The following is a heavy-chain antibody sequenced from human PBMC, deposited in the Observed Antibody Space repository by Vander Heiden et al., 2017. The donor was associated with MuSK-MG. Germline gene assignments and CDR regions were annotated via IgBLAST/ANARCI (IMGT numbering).Heavy chain of an antibody. CDR2: IIPIFGTA. CDR1: AGTFSRYA. CDR3: ATGGDRGRGLIITYSAFDI. Sequence: QVPLLQSGAPVKKPGSSVTLSFRAPAGTFSRYASSWVRQAPGQGLEWMGGIIPIFGTANYAQKFHGSFSFTADKSTSTAYRLLSSLGSDHTALHYCATGGDRGRGLIITYSAFDIW. J-gene: IGHJ3*02. D-gene: IGHD3-10*01. V-gene: IGHV1-69*06.